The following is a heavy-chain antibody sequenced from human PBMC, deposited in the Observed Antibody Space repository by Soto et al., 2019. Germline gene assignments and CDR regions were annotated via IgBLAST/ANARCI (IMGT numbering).Heavy chain of an antibody. CDR2: ISASGSST. Sequence: EVQLLESGGGLVQPGGSLRLSCAASGFTFSSYAMSWVRQAPGKGLEWVSGISASGSSTYYADSVKGRFTSSRDNSKNNMHLQMNSLRAEDTAVYYCAKTIDPMALPFGGAKRRGCFHHWGQGTLLTVSS. V-gene: IGHV3-23*01. D-gene: IGHD3-16*01. J-gene: IGHJ1*01. CDR1: GFTFSSYA. CDR3: AKTIDPMALPFGGAKRRGCFHH.